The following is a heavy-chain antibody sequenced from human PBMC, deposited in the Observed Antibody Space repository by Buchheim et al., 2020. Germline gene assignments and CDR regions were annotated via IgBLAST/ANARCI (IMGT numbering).Heavy chain of an antibody. CDR3: ARDHGVY. D-gene: IGHD4-17*01. V-gene: IGHV3-23*01. CDR1: GFTFSSYA. CDR2: ITGSGGST. Sequence: EVQLLESGGTLVQPGGSLRLSCAASGFTFSSYAVSWVRQAPGKGLEWVSAITGSGGSTYYADSVKGRFTTLRDNVKNTLYLQMNSLRPDDTAVYYCARDHGVYWGQGTL. J-gene: IGHJ4*02.